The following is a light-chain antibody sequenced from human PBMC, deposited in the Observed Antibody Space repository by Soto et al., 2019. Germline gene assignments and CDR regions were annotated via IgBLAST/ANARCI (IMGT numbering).Light chain of an antibody. CDR2: EVY. J-gene: IGLJ1*01. CDR1: SSDVGGDNY. CDR3: SSYVGTNSYV. Sequence: QSALTQPPSASGSPGQSVTISCTGTSSDVGGDNYVSWYQHHPGKAPKLIIYEVYNRPSGVPDRFSGSKSGNTAALTVSGLQAEDEADYYCSSYVGTNSYVFGTGTKLTVL. V-gene: IGLV2-8*01.